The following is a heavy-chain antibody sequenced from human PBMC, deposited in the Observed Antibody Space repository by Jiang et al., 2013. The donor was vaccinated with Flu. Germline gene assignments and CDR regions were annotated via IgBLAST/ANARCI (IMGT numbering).Heavy chain of an antibody. V-gene: IGHV4-59*08. CDR3: ARHAGSSVISNWFDP. D-gene: IGHD3-10*01. CDR1: GGSISSYY. Sequence: GPGLVKPSETLSLTCTVSGGSISSYYWSWIRQPPGKGLEWIGYIYYSGSTNYNPSLKSRVTISVDTSKNQFSLKLSSVTAADTAVYYCARHAGSSVISNWFDPWGQGTLVTVSS. CDR2: IYYSGST. J-gene: IGHJ5*02.